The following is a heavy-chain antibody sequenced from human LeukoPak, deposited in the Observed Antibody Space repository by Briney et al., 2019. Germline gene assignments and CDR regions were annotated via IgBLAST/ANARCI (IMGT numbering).Heavy chain of an antibody. Sequence: PSGTLSLSCAVYGGSFSGYYWSWIRQPPGKGLEWIGEINHSGSTNYNPSLKSRVTISVDTSKNQFFLKLSSVTAADAAVYYCARISRGRYRQWDYWGQGTLVTVSS. CDR1: GGSFSGYY. J-gene: IGHJ4*02. V-gene: IGHV4-34*01. CDR2: INHSGST. D-gene: IGHD3-16*02. CDR3: ARISRGRYRQWDY.